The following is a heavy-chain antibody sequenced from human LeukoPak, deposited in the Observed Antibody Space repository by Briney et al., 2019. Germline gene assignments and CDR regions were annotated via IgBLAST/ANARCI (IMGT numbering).Heavy chain of an antibody. Sequence: GGSLRLSCAASGFTFSSYSMNWVRQAPGKGLEWVSYISSSSSTIYYADSVKGRFTISRDNAKNSLYLQMNSLRDEDTAVYYCARETTPPRYCSGGSCYRLGGIDYWGQGTLVTVSS. J-gene: IGHJ4*02. CDR1: GFTFSSYS. CDR2: ISSSSSTI. V-gene: IGHV3-48*02. D-gene: IGHD2-15*01. CDR3: ARETTPPRYCSGGSCYRLGGIDY.